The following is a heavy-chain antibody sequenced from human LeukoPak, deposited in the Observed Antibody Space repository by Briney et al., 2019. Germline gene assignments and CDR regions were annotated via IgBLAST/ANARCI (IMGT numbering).Heavy chain of an antibody. CDR1: GGSIISGRND. Sequence: SETLSLTCAVSGGSIISGRNDWDWIRQPPGKGLEWIGTIHYSGTPTFYNPSLESRVTIFADTSKNQFSLEVTSVPAADTAVYYGAAGGDDAKAGFWGQGTLVTVSS. D-gene: IGHD2-21*02. CDR3: AAGGDDAKAGF. CDR2: IHYSGTPT. V-gene: IGHV4-39*01. J-gene: IGHJ4*02.